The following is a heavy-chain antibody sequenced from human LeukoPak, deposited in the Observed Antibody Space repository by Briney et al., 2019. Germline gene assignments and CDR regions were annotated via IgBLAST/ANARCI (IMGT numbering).Heavy chain of an antibody. J-gene: IGHJ6*04. CDR3: ARGRVVPAAMPARPSYYYGMDV. V-gene: IGHV1-18*04. CDR1: GYTFTSYG. Sequence: VASVKVSCKASGYTFTSYGISWVRRAPGQGLEWMGWISAYNGNTNYAQKLQGRVTMTTDTSTSTAYMELRSLRSDDTAVYYCARGRVVPAAMPARPSYYYGMDVWGKGTTVTVSS. D-gene: IGHD2-2*01. CDR2: ISAYNGNT.